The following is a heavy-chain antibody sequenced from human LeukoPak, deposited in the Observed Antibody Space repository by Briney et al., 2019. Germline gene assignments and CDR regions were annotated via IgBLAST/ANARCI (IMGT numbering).Heavy chain of an antibody. V-gene: IGHV3-43D*03. D-gene: IGHD6-13*01. CDR2: IRWDGGST. CDR1: GFTFSSFW. J-gene: IGHJ4*02. CDR3: AKEKFHRYSSSSCAVGFDS. Sequence: GGSRRLSCAASGFTFSSFWMSWVRQAPGKGLEWVSLIRWDGGSTSYADSVKGRFTISRDNSKNSLYLQMNSLRTEDTALYYCAKEKFHRYSSSSCAVGFDSWGQGTLVTVSS.